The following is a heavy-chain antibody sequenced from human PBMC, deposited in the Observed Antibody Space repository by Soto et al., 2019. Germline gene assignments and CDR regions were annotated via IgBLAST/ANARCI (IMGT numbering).Heavy chain of an antibody. CDR2: ISYDGSNK. CDR1: GFTFSSYA. J-gene: IGHJ6*02. CDR3: ARERPRSLDV. V-gene: IGHV3-30-3*01. Sequence: GGSLRLSCAASGFTFSSYAMHWVRQAPGKGLEWVAVISYDGSNKYYADSVKGRFTISRDNSKNTLYLQMNSLRAEDTAVYYCARERPRSLDVWGQGTTATVSS. D-gene: IGHD6-6*01.